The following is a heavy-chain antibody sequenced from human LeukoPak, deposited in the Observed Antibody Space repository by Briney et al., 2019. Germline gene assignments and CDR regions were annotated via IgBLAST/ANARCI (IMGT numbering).Heavy chain of an antibody. D-gene: IGHD2-2*02. CDR3: ARDECSSTSCYIDY. J-gene: IGHJ4*02. Sequence: ASVKVSCKASGYTFTGYYIHWVRQAPGQGLEWMGWINPNSGGTNYAQKFQGRVTMTRDTSISTAYMELSRLRSDDTAVYYCARDECSSTSCYIDYWGQGTLVTVSS. CDR2: INPNSGGT. V-gene: IGHV1-2*02. CDR1: GYTFTGYY.